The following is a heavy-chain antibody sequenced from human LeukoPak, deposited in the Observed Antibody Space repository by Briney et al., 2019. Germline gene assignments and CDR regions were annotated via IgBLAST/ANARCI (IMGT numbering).Heavy chain of an antibody. J-gene: IGHJ4*02. D-gene: IGHD6-19*01. CDR1: GFAFSSYG. CDR2: IWYDGSNK. CDR3: ARVKYSSGWYYFDY. V-gene: IGHV3-33*01. Sequence: GGSLRLSCAASGFAFSSYGMHWVRQAPGKGLEWVAVIWYDGSNKYYADSVKGRFTISRDNSKNTLYLQMNSLRAEDTAVYYCARVKYSSGWYYFDYWGQGTLVTVSS.